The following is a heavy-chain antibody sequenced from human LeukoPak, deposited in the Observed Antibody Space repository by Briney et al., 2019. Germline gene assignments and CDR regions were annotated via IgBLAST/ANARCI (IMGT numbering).Heavy chain of an antibody. D-gene: IGHD6-19*01. V-gene: IGHV1-2*02. CDR1: GYTFTGYY. CDR2: INPNSGGT. J-gene: IGHJ5*02. CDR3: AREGSSGWSPRGWFDP. Sequence: GASVKVSCKASGYTFTGYYIHWVRQAPGQGLAWMGWINPNSGGTNYAQKFQGRVTMTRDTSISTAYMELSRLNFDDRAIYYCAREGSSGWSPRGWFDPWGQGTLVTVSS.